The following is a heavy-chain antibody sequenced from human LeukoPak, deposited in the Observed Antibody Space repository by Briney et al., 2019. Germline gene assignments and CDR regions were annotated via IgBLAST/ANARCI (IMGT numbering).Heavy chain of an antibody. CDR1: GFTFRRYW. J-gene: IGHJ6*03. CDR3: YMAV. CDR2: INEDGSEK. Sequence: GGSLRLSCAASGFTFRRYWMTWLRQAPGKGLEWVANINEDGSEKNYVDSVKGRFTMSRDNAKNSLFLEMNSLRAEDTAVYCYYMAVWGNGTTVTVSS. V-gene: IGHV3-7*01.